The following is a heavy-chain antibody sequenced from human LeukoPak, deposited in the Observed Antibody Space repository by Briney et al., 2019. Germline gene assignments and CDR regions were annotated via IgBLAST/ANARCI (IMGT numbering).Heavy chain of an antibody. V-gene: IGHV4-4*07. D-gene: IGHD6-19*01. Sequence: TSETLSLTCTVSGGSISTYYWSWIRQPAGKGLEWIGRIYTSGGTKYNPSLKSRVTMSVDTSKNQFSLKLSSVTAADTAVYYCARGGWYPESFQHWGQGALVTVSS. CDR2: IYTSGGT. J-gene: IGHJ1*01. CDR1: GGSISTYY. CDR3: ARGGWYPESFQH.